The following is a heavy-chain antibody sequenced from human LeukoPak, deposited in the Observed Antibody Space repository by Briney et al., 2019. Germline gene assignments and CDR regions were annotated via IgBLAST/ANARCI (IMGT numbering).Heavy chain of an antibody. CDR1: GGSFSGYY. D-gene: IGHD3-10*01. Sequence: PSETLSLTCAVYGGSFSGYYWSWIRQPPGKGLEWIGQINHSGSTNYNPSLKSRVTISVDTSKNQFSLKLSSVTAADTAVYYCARRSYYYDSGSYYPDVWGKGTTVTISS. J-gene: IGHJ6*04. CDR3: ARRSYYYDSGSYYPDV. CDR2: INHSGST. V-gene: IGHV4-34*01.